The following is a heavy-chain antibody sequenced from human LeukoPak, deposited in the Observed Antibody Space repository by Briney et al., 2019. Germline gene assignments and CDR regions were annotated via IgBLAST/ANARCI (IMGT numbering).Heavy chain of an antibody. CDR2: INSDGKTT. V-gene: IGHV3-74*01. J-gene: IGHJ4*02. Sequence: GGSLRLSCAASGFTFSNSWMHWVRQARGKGLVWVSRINSDGKTTTYADSVKGRFTISRDNAKNTLYLQMNSLSAEDTALYYCARDYPPYWGQGTLVTVSA. CDR3: ARDYPPY. CDR1: GFTFSNSW.